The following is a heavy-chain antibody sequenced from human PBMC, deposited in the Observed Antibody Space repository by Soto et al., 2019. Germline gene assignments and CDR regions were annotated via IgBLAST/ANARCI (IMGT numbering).Heavy chain of an antibody. Sequence: QVQLQQSGPGLVKPSQTLSLTCAISGDSVSSNSAAWNWIRQSPSRGLEWLGRTYYRSKWYNDYALSVKSRITINPDPSKNHFSLQLKSVTTEDTDIYYCARIVGQQPDSWGQGTLVTVSS. CDR3: ARIVGQQPDS. D-gene: IGHD2-21*01. V-gene: IGHV6-1*01. J-gene: IGHJ4*02. CDR2: TYYRSKWYN. CDR1: GDSVSSNSAA.